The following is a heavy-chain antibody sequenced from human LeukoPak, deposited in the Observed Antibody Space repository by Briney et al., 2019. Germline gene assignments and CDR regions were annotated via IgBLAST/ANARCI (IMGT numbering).Heavy chain of an antibody. CDR1: GGSVSGYY. CDR3: ARIHRYCSGGACYVLDN. V-gene: IGHV4-59*02. J-gene: IGHJ4*02. D-gene: IGHD2-15*01. Sequence: SETLSLTCVVSGGSVSGYYWGWIRQPPGRGXXXXXXXXYSGSTNYNPXXXSRITISVDTSRNQFSLQLSSVTAADTAVYYCARIHRYCSGGACYVLDNWGQGTLVAVSS. CDR2: XXYSGST.